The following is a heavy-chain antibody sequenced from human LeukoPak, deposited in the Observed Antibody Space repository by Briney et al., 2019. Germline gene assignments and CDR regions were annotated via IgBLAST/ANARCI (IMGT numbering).Heavy chain of an antibody. D-gene: IGHD2-15*01. J-gene: IGHJ4*02. CDR1: GFTFSRYG. V-gene: IGHV3-30*18. CDR2: ISYDGSNK. CDR3: AKSGDIRY. Sequence: QTGGSLRLSCAASGFTFSRYGMHWVRQAPGKGLEWVAVISYDGSNKYYGDSVKGRFTISRDNSKNTLYLQTNSLRAEDTAVYYCAKSGDIRYWGQGTLVTVSS.